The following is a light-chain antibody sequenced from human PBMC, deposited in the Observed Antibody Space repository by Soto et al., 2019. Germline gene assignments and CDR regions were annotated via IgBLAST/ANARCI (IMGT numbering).Light chain of an antibody. Sequence: DIRMTQSPSTLSASVGDRVTITCRASQTVSSWLAWYQQKPGQAPKLLIYKASSLESAVPSRFSGSGSGTDFTLPISGLQPDDFASYYCQQYNSYPLTVGGGTKVDIK. V-gene: IGKV1-5*03. CDR1: QTVSSW. J-gene: IGKJ4*01. CDR2: KAS. CDR3: QQYNSYPLT.